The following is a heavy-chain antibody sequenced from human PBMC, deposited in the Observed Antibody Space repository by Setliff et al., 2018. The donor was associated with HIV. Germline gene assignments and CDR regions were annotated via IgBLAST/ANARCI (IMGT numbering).Heavy chain of an antibody. CDR3: AKGAGFYGDYTFDY. J-gene: IGHJ4*02. Sequence: KTSETLSLTCTVSGASITSHYWSWIRQSPGRELEWIGYIYSTGSTNYNPSLQSRASISMDASKNKFSLKVTSVTSADTAVYYCAKGAGFYGDYTFDYWGQGNLVTVS. CDR2: IYSTGST. D-gene: IGHD4-17*01. V-gene: IGHV4-59*11. CDR1: GASITSHY.